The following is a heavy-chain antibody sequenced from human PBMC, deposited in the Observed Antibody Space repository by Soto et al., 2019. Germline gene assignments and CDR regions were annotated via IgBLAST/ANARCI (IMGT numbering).Heavy chain of an antibody. CDR2: ISYDGSKK. D-gene: IGHD3-10*01. J-gene: IGHJ6*02. CDR1: RFTFSSYA. V-gene: IGHV3-30-3*01. Sequence: QVQLVESGGGVVQPGRSLRLSCAASRFTFSSYAMHWVRQAPGKGLEWVAVISYDGSKKYHADSVKGRFTISRDNSKNTLYLQMTSLRAEDTAVYYCARDNYYGSGSYYKFWYYYGMDVWGQGTTVTVSS. CDR3: ARDNYYGSGSYYKFWYYYGMDV.